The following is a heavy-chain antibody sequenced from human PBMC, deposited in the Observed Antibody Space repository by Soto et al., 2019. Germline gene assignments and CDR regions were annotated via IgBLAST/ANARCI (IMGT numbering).Heavy chain of an antibody. CDR2: IYYSGST. CDR1: CTAVSTGGYY. Sequence: SETLSLTFTLSCTAVSTGGYYLSWIRQHPGKGLEWIGYIYYSGSTYYNPSLKSRVTISVDTSKNQFSLKLTSVTAADTAVYYCARGQVVAAQHWGQGTLVTVSS. D-gene: IGHD2-15*01. V-gene: IGHV4-31*03. CDR3: ARGQVVAAQH. J-gene: IGHJ4*02.